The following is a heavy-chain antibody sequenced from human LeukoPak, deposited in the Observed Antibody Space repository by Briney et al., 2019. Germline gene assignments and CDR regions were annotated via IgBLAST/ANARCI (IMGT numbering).Heavy chain of an antibody. Sequence: PGRSLRLSCAASGFTFSSYALHWVRQAPGKGLEWVAVISYDGSNKYSADSVKGRFTATRDNSKNTLYLRMNSLRAEDTAVYYCARDSFFSAVAGHIDYWGQGTLVTVSS. CDR2: ISYDGSNK. V-gene: IGHV3-30-3*01. CDR1: GFTFSSYA. D-gene: IGHD6-19*01. CDR3: ARDSFFSAVAGHIDY. J-gene: IGHJ4*02.